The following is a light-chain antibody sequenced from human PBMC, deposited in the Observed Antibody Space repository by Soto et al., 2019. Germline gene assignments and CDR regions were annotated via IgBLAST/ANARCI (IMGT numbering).Light chain of an antibody. CDR3: QQYNSHWT. V-gene: IGKV1-5*01. CDR1: RTISSW. CDR2: DAS. Sequence: DIQITQSPSTLSSSVGDRVTITCLASRTISSWLAWYQQKPGKAPKLLIYDASSLESGVPSRFSGSGSGTEFTLTISGLQPDDFATYYCQQYNSHWTFGQGTKVDIK. J-gene: IGKJ1*01.